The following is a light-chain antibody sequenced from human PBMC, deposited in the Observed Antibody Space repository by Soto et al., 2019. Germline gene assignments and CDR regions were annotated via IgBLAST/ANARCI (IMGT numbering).Light chain of an antibody. J-gene: IGLJ1*01. CDR1: SSDVGGYIY. V-gene: IGLV2-14*01. CDR3: SSYTTSSSYV. CDR2: DVT. Sequence: QSALTQPASVSGSPGQSITISCTGTSSDVGGYIYVSWYQQHPGKAPKLMIYDVTSRPSGVSYRFSGSKSGNTATLTISGAQAEHEAVYYFSSYTTSSSYVCGTGAKVTVL.